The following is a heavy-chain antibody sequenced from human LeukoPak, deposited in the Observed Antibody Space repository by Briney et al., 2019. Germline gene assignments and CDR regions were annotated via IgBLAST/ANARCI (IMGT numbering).Heavy chain of an antibody. J-gene: IGHJ5*02. CDR1: GYTFTGYY. Sequence: GASVKVSCKASGYTFTGYYTHWVRQAPGQGLEWMGWINPNSGGTNYAQKFQGRVTMTRDTSISTAYMELSRLRSDDTAVYYCARDLYYDSSGYYSPWGQGTLVTVSS. CDR2: INPNSGGT. V-gene: IGHV1-2*02. CDR3: ARDLYYDSSGYYSP. D-gene: IGHD3-22*01.